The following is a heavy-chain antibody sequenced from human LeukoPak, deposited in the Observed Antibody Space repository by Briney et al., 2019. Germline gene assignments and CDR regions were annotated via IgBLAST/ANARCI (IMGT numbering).Heavy chain of an antibody. CDR1: GGSISSSSYY. CDR3: ASPATNYDFWSGYYIW. D-gene: IGHD3-3*01. CDR2: IYYSGST. J-gene: IGHJ4*02. V-gene: IGHV4-39*01. Sequence: SETLSLTCTVSGGSISSSSYYWGWIRQPPGKGPEWIGSIYYSGSTYYNPSLKSRVTISVDTSKNQFSLKLSSVTAADTAVYYCASPATNYDFWSGYYIWWGQGTLVTVSS.